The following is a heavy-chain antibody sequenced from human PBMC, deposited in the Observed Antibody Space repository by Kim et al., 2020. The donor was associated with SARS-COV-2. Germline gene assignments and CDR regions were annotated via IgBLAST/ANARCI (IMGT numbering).Heavy chain of an antibody. V-gene: IGHV4-39*01. CDR3: ACRDKLPDRPS. CDR1: GDSIRNSYY. Sequence: SETLSLTCSASGDSIRNSYYWGWIRQPPGKGLEWIGSFYYDGTTSHNPSLGSRVTVSVDTSRNQFSLKLTSVTDADTGVYYCACRDKLPDRPSWGQGILVTVSS. J-gene: IGHJ5*02. D-gene: IGHD2-15*01. CDR2: FYYDGTT.